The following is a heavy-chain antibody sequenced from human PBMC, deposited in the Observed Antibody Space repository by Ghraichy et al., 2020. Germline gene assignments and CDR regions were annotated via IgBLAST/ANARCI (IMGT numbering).Heavy chain of an antibody. V-gene: IGHV3-23*01. CDR3: AKDEGAYGDYVEDY. CDR1: GFTFSSYA. J-gene: IGHJ4*02. CDR2: ISGADDRT. D-gene: IGHD4-17*01. Sequence: GGSLRLSCAASGFTFSSYAMTWVRQAPGKGLDWVSAISGADDRTFYADSVKGRFTISRDNSKSTLYLQMNSLRAEDTAIYYCAKDEGAYGDYVEDYWGQGTLVTVSS.